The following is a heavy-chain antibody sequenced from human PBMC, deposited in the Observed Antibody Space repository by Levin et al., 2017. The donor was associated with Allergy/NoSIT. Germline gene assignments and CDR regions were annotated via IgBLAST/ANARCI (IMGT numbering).Heavy chain of an antibody. CDR3: AAGAVAGTIWFDP. Sequence: SETLSLTCTVSGGSISSSSYYWGWIRQPPGKGLEWIGSIYYSGSTYYNPSLKSRVTISVDTSKNQFSLKLSSVTAADTAVYYCAAGAVAGTIWFDPWGQGTLVTVSS. J-gene: IGHJ5*02. D-gene: IGHD6-19*01. V-gene: IGHV4-39*01. CDR1: GGSISSSSYY. CDR2: IYYSGST.